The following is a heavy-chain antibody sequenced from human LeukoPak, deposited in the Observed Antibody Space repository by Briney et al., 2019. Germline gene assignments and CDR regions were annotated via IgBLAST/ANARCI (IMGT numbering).Heavy chain of an antibody. CDR1: GFTVSSNY. CDR3: AREAGFGEYGMDV. J-gene: IGHJ6*02. V-gene: IGHV3-66*01. D-gene: IGHD3-10*01. Sequence: GGSLRLSCAASGFTVSSNYMSWVRQAPGKGLEWVSVIYSGGSTYYADSVKGRFTISRDNSKNTLYLQMNSLRAEDTAVYYCAREAGFGEYGMDVWGQGTTVTVSS. CDR2: IYSGGST.